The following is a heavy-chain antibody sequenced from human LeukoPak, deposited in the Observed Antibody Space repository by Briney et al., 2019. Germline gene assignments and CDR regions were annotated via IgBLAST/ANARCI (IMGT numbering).Heavy chain of an antibody. V-gene: IGHV4-59*01. D-gene: IGHD5-18*01. J-gene: IGHJ4*02. CDR3: ARDSGYSYGYDYFDY. CDR2: IYYSGST. Sequence: SETLSLTCTASGGSISSYYWSWIRQPPGEGLEWIGYIYYSGSTNYNPSLKSRVTISVDTSKNQFSLKLSSVTAADTAVYYCARDSGYSYGYDYFDYWGQGTLVTVSS. CDR1: GGSISSYY.